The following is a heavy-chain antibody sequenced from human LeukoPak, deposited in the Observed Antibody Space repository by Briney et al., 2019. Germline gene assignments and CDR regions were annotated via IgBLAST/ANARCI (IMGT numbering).Heavy chain of an antibody. V-gene: IGHV3-53*05. J-gene: IGHJ3*02. Sequence: GGSLRLSCAASGFTVSSNYMSWVRQAPGKGLEWVSVIYSGGSTYYADSVKGRFTISRDNSKNTLYLQMNSLRAEDTAVYYCAREWGDYGDYVNAFDIWGQGTMVTVSS. CDR3: AREWGDYGDYVNAFDI. D-gene: IGHD4-17*01. CDR1: GFTVSSNY. CDR2: IYSGGST.